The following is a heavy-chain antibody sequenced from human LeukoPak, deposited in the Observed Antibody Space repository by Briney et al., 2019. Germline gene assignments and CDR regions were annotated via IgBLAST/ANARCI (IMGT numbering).Heavy chain of an antibody. CDR1: GYTFTGYY. D-gene: IGHD2-2*01. V-gene: IGHV1-2*02. CDR3: ARGTNVDIVVVPAAIAFDI. J-gene: IGHJ3*02. CDR2: INPNSGGT. Sequence: GASVKVTCKASGYTFTGYYMHWVRQAPGQGPEWMGWINPNSGGTNYAQKFQGRVTMTRDTSISTAYMELSRLRSDDTAVYYCARGTNVDIVVVPAAIAFDIWGQGTMVTVSS.